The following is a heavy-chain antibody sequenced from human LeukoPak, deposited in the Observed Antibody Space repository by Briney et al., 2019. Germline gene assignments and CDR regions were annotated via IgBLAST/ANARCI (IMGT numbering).Heavy chain of an antibody. CDR1: GYTFTSSG. J-gene: IGHJ3*02. D-gene: IGHD6-6*01. V-gene: IGHV1-18*01. CDR2: ISADNGNT. CDR3: ARGYSIVHAFDI. Sequence: GASVKVSCKAAGYTFTSSGISWVRQAPGQGLEWMGWISADNGNTNYAQKLQGRVTMIIDTSTSTAYMELRSLRSDDTAVYYCARGYSIVHAFDIWGQGTMVTVSS.